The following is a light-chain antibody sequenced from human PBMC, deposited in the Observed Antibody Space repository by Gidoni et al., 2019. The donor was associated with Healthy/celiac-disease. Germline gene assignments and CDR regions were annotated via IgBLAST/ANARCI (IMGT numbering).Light chain of an antibody. Sequence: IQMTQSPSSLSASVGDRVTLPCRASQGIRNELGWYQQKPGKAPKRLIYAASSLQSGVPSRFSGSGSGTEFTLTISSLQPEEFATYYCLQKKSYQLTFGGGTKVEIK. J-gene: IGKJ4*01. CDR3: LQKKSYQLT. V-gene: IGKV1-17*01. CDR1: QGIRNE. CDR2: AAS.